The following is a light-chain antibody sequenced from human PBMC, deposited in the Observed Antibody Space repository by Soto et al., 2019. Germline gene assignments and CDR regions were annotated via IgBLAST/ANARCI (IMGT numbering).Light chain of an antibody. CDR3: QHYNSYSEA. Sequence: AVMMTQSPSSFSASTGDRVTITCRASQGISSYLAWYQQKPGKAPKLLIYAASTLQSGVPSRFSGSGSGTDFTLTISCLQSEDFATYYCQHYNSYSEAFGQGTKVAIK. V-gene: IGKV1-8*01. CDR2: AAS. J-gene: IGKJ1*01. CDR1: QGISSY.